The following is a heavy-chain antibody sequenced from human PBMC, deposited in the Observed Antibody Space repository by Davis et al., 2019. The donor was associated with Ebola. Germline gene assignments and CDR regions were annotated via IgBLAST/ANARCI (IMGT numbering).Heavy chain of an antibody. CDR2: IYYSGST. CDR1: GGSIISSSSY. D-gene: IGHD2-15*01. J-gene: IGHJ4*02. Sequence: SETLSLTCTVSGGSIISSSSYWGWIRQPPRKGLEWIGSIYYSGSTYYNPSLKSRVTISVDTSKNQFSLKLSSVTAADTAVYYCARYCSGGSCFDYWGQGTLVTVSS. CDR3: ARYCSGGSCFDY. V-gene: IGHV4-39*01.